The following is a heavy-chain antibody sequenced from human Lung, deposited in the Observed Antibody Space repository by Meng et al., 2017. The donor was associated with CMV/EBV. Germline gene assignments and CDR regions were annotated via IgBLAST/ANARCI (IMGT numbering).Heavy chain of an antibody. D-gene: IGHD2-2*01. Sequence: SVXVSXKASGGTFSSYAISWVRQAPGQGLEWMGGIIPIFGTANYAQKFQGRVTITTDESTSTAYMELSSLRSEDTAVYYRARSPEFYQLLPGPYYYYGMDVXGQGXTVTVSS. CDR2: IIPIFGTA. CDR3: ARSPEFYQLLPGPYYYYGMDV. CDR1: GGTFSSYA. V-gene: IGHV1-69*05. J-gene: IGHJ6*02.